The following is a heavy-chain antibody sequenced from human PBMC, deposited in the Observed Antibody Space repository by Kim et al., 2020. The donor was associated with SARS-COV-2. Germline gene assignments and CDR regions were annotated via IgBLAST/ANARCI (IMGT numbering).Heavy chain of an antibody. V-gene: IGHV3-74*01. CDR2: T. D-gene: IGHD1-26*01. Sequence: TNYAESVKGRFTISRDNAKNTLYLQMNSLRAEDTAVYFCAIGGGYSPFDYWGQGTLVTLSS. J-gene: IGHJ4*02. CDR3: AIGGGYSPFDY.